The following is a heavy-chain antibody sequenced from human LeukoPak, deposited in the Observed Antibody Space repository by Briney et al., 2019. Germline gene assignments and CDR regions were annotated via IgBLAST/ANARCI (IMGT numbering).Heavy chain of an antibody. CDR3: ARDRSGSRWRWFDP. D-gene: IGHD6-13*01. CDR2: TNPTGGSA. CDR1: GYTFTNYY. Sequence: GASVKVSCKASGYTFTNYYIHWVRQAPGQGLEWMGITNPTGGSASYAQKFQGRVSMTSDTSTSTLYLELSSLRSEDTAVYYCARDRSGSRWRWFDPWGQGTLVTVSS. J-gene: IGHJ5*02. V-gene: IGHV1-46*01.